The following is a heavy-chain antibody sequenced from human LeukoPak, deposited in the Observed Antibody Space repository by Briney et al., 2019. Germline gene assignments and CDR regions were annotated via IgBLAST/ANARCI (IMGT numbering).Heavy chain of an antibody. CDR2: ISSSSYI. D-gene: IGHD3-10*01. V-gene: IGHV3-21*01. CDR3: AKAAKLPSITMIRGVRVSYYMDV. Sequence: GGSLRLSCAASGFTFSSYEMNWVRQAPGKGLEWVSSISSSSYIYYADSVKGRFTISRDNAKNSLYLQMNSLRAEDTAVYYCAKAAKLPSITMIRGVRVSYYMDVWGKGTTVTISS. CDR1: GFTFSSYE. J-gene: IGHJ6*03.